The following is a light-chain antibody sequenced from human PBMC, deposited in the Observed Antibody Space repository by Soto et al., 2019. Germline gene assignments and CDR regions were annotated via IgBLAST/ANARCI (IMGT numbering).Light chain of an antibody. V-gene: IGKV3-20*01. CDR1: QSINSRY. CDR2: GAS. J-gene: IGKJ3*01. Sequence: EIVLTQSPGTLSLSPGERATLSCRASQSINSRYLAWYQQKPGQAPRLLIYGASSGATGIPDRFSGSGSGTDFTLTLSRLEPEDFAVYYCQQFRSSPAFTFGPGTKVDIK. CDR3: QQFRSSPAFT.